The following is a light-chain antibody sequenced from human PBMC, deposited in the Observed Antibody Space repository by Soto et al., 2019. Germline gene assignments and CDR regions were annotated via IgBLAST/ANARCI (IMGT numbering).Light chain of an antibody. Sequence: QSALTQPASVSGTPGQSITISCTGSISDIGGYNYVSWYQQLPGTAPKLLIYKNNQRPSGVPDRFSGSKSGTSASLAISGLRSEDEADYYCSAWDDSLSGPVFGGMTKLTVL. J-gene: IGLJ3*02. V-gene: IGLV1-47*01. CDR1: ISDIGGYNY. CDR3: SAWDDSLSGPV. CDR2: KNN.